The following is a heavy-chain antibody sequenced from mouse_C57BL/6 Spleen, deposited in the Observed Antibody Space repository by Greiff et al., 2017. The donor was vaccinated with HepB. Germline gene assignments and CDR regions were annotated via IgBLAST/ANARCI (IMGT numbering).Heavy chain of an antibody. D-gene: IGHD1-1*01. CDR1: GYSFTGYY. CDR2: INPSTGGT. Sequence: VQLKESGPELVKPGASVKISCKASGYSFTGYYMNWVKQSPEKSLEWIGEINPSTGGTTYNQKFKAKATLTVDKSSSTAYMQLKSLTSEDSAVYYCARWGITTVGDWGQGTTLTVSS. CDR3: ARWGITTVGD. V-gene: IGHV1-42*01. J-gene: IGHJ2*01.